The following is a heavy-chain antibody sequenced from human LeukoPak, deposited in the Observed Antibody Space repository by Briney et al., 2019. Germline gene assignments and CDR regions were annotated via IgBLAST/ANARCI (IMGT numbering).Heavy chain of an antibody. Sequence: GGSLRLSCAATGFTFSNFAMHWVRQAPGKGLEWVAVVSYDGSYKYYADSVKGRFTISRDNSKNTLYLQMNSLRAEDTAVYYCAKDAQLLWFGESTKVDFDYWGQGTLVTVSS. V-gene: IGHV3-30*04. D-gene: IGHD3-10*01. CDR2: VSYDGSYK. CDR3: AKDAQLLWFGESTKVDFDY. J-gene: IGHJ4*02. CDR1: GFTFSNFA.